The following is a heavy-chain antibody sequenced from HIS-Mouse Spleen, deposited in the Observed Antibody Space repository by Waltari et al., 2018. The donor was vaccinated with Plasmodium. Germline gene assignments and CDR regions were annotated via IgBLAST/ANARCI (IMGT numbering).Heavy chain of an antibody. Sequence: QVQLVESGGGVVQPGRSLRLSCAASGFTFSSFALHWVRRAPGKGLEWVAVISYDGSNKYYADSVKGRFTISRDNSKNTLYLQMNSLRAEDTAVYYCARGGITGTHFDYWGQGTLVTVSS. V-gene: IGHV3-30*04. CDR3: ARGGITGTHFDY. CDR2: ISYDGSNK. J-gene: IGHJ4*02. D-gene: IGHD1-7*01. CDR1: GFTFSSFA.